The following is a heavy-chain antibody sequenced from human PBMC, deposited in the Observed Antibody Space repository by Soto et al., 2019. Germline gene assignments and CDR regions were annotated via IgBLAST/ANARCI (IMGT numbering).Heavy chain of an antibody. Sequence: GGSLRLSCAASGFTVSSNYMSWVRQAPGKGLEWVSVIYSGGSTYYADSVKGRFTISRDNSKNTLYLQMNSMTVEDTAVYYCNIHRYKVGRSAVVPYYYMDVWGKGTTVTVSS. CDR2: IYSGGST. V-gene: IGHV3-66*01. CDR3: NIHRYKVGRSAVVPYYYMDV. J-gene: IGHJ6*03. CDR1: GFTVSSNY. D-gene: IGHD3-22*01.